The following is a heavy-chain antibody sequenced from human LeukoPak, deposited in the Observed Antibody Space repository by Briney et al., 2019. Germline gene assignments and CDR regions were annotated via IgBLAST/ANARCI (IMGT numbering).Heavy chain of an antibody. D-gene: IGHD3-10*01. CDR2: ISAYNGNT. J-gene: IGHJ4*02. CDR3: ARDLVSHYYGSGSFN. CDR1: GYTFTSYG. V-gene: IGHV1-18*01. Sequence: ASVKVSCKASGYTFTSYGISWVRQAPGQGLEWMGWISAYNGNTNYAQKLQGRVTVTTDTSTSTAYMELRSLRSDDTAVYYCARDLVSHYYGSGSFNWGQGTLVTVSS.